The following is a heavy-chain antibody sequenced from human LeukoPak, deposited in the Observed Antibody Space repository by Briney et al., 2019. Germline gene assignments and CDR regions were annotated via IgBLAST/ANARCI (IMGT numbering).Heavy chain of an antibody. CDR1: GGSFSGYY. V-gene: IGHV4-34*09. CDR2: INHSGST. D-gene: IGHD3-16*02. CDR3: ARDPGRDYDYVGGIYRYGVFNI. Sequence: SETLSLTCAVYGGSFSGYYWSWIRQPPGKGLEWIGEINHSGSTNYNPSLKSRVTISVDTSKNQFSLKLSSVTAADTAVYYCARDPGRDYDYVGGIYRYGVFNIGAQGTRSPVSS. J-gene: IGHJ3*02.